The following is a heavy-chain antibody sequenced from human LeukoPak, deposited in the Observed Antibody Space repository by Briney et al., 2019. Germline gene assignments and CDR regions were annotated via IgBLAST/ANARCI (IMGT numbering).Heavy chain of an antibody. J-gene: IGHJ4*02. V-gene: IGHV3-23*01. CDR2: ISVGGGST. Sequence: GRSLRLSCAASGFTFRSYAVNWVRQAPGKGLEWVSSISVGGGSTYYADSVKGRFTVSRDNSKNTVYLRMSSLGVEDTAVYYCADIHTVLGHFYWGKGTLVTVSS. CDR1: GFTFRSYA. CDR3: ADIHTVLGHFY. D-gene: IGHD3-16*01.